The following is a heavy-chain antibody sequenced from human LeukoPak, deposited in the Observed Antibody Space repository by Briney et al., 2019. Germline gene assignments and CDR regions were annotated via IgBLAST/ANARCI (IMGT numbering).Heavy chain of an antibody. D-gene: IGHD5-18*01. CDR3: ARAGIQLWTPFDY. Sequence: GGSLRLSCAASGFTFSTYWMSWVRQAPGKGLEWVANIKQDGSVKYYVDSVKDRFTISRDNAKNSLYLQMNSLRAEDTAMYYCARAGIQLWTPFDYWGQGTLVTVSS. J-gene: IGHJ4*02. V-gene: IGHV3-7*03. CDR2: IKQDGSVK. CDR1: GFTFSTYW.